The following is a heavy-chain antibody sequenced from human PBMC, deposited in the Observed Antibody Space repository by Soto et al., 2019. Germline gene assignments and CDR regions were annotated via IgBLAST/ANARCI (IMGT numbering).Heavy chain of an antibody. CDR3: VRNELGWFVP. CDR1: GFTFSDYY. J-gene: IGHJ5*02. Sequence: EIQLVESGGGSVQPGGSLRLSCVASGFTFSDYYMDWVRQAPGKGLEWVARVKHRRKDFGTEYAASVTGRFIISRDASQEALFLQMTSLKAEDTDIYYCVRNELGWFVPWGQGTLVTVSS. CDR2: VKHRRKDFGT. V-gene: IGHV3-72*01. D-gene: IGHD7-27*01.